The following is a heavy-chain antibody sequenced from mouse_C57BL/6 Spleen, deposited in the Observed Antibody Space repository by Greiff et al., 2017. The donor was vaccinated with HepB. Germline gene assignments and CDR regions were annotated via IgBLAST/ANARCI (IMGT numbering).Heavy chain of an antibody. Sequence: VKLMESGAELVKPGASVKMSCKASGYTFTSYWITWVKQRPGQGLEWIGDIYPGSGSTNYNEKFKSKATLTVDTSSSTAYMQLSSLTSEDSAVYYCARGGSGYDAMDYWGQGTSVTVSS. V-gene: IGHV1-55*01. J-gene: IGHJ4*01. CDR2: IYPGSGST. CDR3: ARGGSGYDAMDY. D-gene: IGHD3-2*02. CDR1: GYTFTSYW.